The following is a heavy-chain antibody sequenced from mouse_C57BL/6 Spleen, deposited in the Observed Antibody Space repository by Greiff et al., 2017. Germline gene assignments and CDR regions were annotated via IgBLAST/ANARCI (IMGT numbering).Heavy chain of an antibody. CDR1: GFTFSDYG. Sequence: EVKLVESGGGLVKPGGSLKLSCAASGFTFSDYGMHWVRQAPEKGLEWVAYISSGSSTIYYADTVKGRFTISRDNAKNTLFLQMTSLRSEDTAMYYCARLITTVVEGAMDYWGQGTSVTVSS. V-gene: IGHV5-17*01. CDR3: ARLITTVVEGAMDY. CDR2: ISSGSSTI. J-gene: IGHJ4*01. D-gene: IGHD1-1*01.